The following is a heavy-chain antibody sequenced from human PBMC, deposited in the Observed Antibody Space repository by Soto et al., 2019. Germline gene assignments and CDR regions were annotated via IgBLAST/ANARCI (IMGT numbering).Heavy chain of an antibody. CDR2: ISNTASTI. V-gene: IGHV3-11*01. J-gene: IGHJ4*02. CDR1: GFPFSAYY. Sequence: LRLSCAASGFPFSAYYMSWVRQAPGKGLEWISYISNTASTIYYADSVKGRFTISRDNAENSLYLQMSSLRAEDTAVYYCARDPLQYGSRFDYWGQGTLVTVYS. CDR3: ARDPLQYGSRFDY. D-gene: IGHD3-10*01.